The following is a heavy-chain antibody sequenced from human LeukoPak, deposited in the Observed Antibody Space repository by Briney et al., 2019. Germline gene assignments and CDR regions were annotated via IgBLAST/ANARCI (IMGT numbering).Heavy chain of an antibody. Sequence: GGSLRLSCAASGSTFSSYWMSWVRQAPGKGLEWVANIKQDGSEKYYVDSVKGRFTISRDNAKNSLYLQMNSLRAEDTAVYYCARGSGYSYGDDAFDIWGQGTMVTVSS. J-gene: IGHJ3*02. CDR2: IKQDGSEK. V-gene: IGHV3-7*05. CDR1: GSTFSSYW. CDR3: ARGSGYSYGDDAFDI. D-gene: IGHD5-18*01.